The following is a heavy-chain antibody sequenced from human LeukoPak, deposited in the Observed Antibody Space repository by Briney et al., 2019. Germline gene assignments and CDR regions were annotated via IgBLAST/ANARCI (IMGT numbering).Heavy chain of an antibody. Sequence: SSETLSLTCTVSGGSIGSDYWTWIRQPPGKGLEYIGYIYYTGGTNYNPSLKSRVTISVDTSKNQFSLKLSSVTAADTAVNFCAKYGNSGWVIDNWGQGTLVTVSS. J-gene: IGHJ4*02. D-gene: IGHD6-19*01. CDR1: GGSIGSDY. CDR2: IYYTGGT. V-gene: IGHV4-59*08. CDR3: AKYGNSGWVIDN.